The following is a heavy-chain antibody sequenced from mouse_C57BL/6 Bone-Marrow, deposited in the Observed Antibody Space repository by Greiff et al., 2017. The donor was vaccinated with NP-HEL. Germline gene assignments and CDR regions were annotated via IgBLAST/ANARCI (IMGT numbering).Heavy chain of an antibody. J-gene: IGHJ1*03. CDR1: GFTFSDYG. Sequence: EVKLVESGGGLVKPGGSLKLSCAASGFTFSDYGMHWVRQAPEKGLEWVAYISSGSSTIYYADTVKVLFTISRDNAKNTLFLQMTSLRSEDTAMYYCARYYGNWYFDVWGTGTTVTVSS. CDR3: ARYYGNWYFDV. CDR2: ISSGSSTI. V-gene: IGHV5-17*01. D-gene: IGHD1-1*01.